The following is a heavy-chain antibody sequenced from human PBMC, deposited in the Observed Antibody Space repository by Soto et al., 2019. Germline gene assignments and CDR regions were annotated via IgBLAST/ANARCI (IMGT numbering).Heavy chain of an antibody. J-gene: IGHJ5*02. CDR2: INHSGST. CDR1: GGSFSGYC. CDR3: ARGQQRTSLIRAPKPRTDNWFDP. Sequence: SETLSLTCAVYGGSFSGYCWSWIRQPPGKGLEWIGEINHSGSTNYNPSLKSRVTIAVHTPKHQFSLKLSSVPSPDPAVYYCARGQQRTSLIRAPKPRTDNWFDPWGQRTLVTVSS. V-gene: IGHV4-34*01. D-gene: IGHD1-1*01.